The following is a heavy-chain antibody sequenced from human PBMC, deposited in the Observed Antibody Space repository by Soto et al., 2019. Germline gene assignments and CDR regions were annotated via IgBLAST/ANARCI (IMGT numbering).Heavy chain of an antibody. V-gene: IGHV3-23*01. CDR2: IGGSGDT. CDR3: ARHDDSSGYFTDFDY. J-gene: IGHJ4*02. CDR1: GVTFSNYP. D-gene: IGHD3-22*01. Sequence: EVQLLQSGGGLVQPGGGSLRLSCVASGVTFSNYPMSWVRQAPGKGLEWVSAIGGSGDTYYADSVRGRFTSSRDNSKNTLFLRMNSLRAEDAAIYYCARHDDSSGYFTDFDYWGRGTLVTVSS.